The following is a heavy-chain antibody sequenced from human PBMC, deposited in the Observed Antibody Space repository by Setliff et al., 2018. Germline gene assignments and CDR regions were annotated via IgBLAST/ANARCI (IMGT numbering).Heavy chain of an antibody. D-gene: IGHD3-3*01. J-gene: IGHJ3*02. CDR2: ISASGRTT. CDR1: RFTFSNYA. Sequence: GGSLRLSCAASRFTFSNYAMSWVRQAPGKGLEWVSAISASGRTTYSADSVKGRFTISRDNSKNTLYLQMNSLRAEDTAVYYCGRIGGFINGSEAFEIWGQGTMVTVSS. CDR3: GRIGGFINGSEAFEI. V-gene: IGHV3-23*01.